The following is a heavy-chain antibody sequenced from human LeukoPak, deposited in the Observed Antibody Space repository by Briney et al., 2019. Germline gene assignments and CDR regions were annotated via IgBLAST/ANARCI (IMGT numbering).Heavy chain of an antibody. V-gene: IGHV1-2*02. CDR1: GYTFTGYY. D-gene: IGHD2-15*01. CDR2: INPNSGGT. Sequence: ASVKVSCKASGYTFTGYYMHWVRQAPGQGLEWMGWINPNSGGTNYAQKFQGRVTMTEDTSTDTAYMELSSLRSEDTAVYYCATEGRVAAYDVWGQGTLVTVSS. CDR3: ATEGRVAAYDV. J-gene: IGHJ4*02.